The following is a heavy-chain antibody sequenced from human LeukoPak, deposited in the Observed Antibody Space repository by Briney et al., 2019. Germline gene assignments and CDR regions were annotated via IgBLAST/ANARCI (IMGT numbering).Heavy chain of an antibody. D-gene: IGHD6-13*01. J-gene: IGHJ6*02. CDR2: IYYSGSS. V-gene: IGHV4-59*08. Sequence: SETLSLTCTVSGGSISSYYWSWVRQPPGKGLEWIGYIYYSGSSNYNPSLQSRVTISIDTSKNQFSLKLSSVTAADTAVYYCASTEDNSSSWAYYYYGMDVWGQGTTVTVSS. CDR3: ASTEDNSSSWAYYYYGMDV. CDR1: GGSISSYY.